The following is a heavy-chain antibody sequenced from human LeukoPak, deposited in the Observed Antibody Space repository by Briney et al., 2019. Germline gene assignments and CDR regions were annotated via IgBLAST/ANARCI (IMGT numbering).Heavy chain of an antibody. CDR1: GYTFTSYG. CDR3: ARDRGVVTAGNWFDP. V-gene: IGHV1-18*01. Sequence: ASVKVSCKASGYTFTSYGISWVRQAPGQGLEWMGWISAYNGNTNYAQKLQGRVTMTTDTSTSTAYMELRSLRPDDTAVYYCARDRGVVTAGNWFDPWGQGTLVTVSS. J-gene: IGHJ5*02. CDR2: ISAYNGNT. D-gene: IGHD2-21*02.